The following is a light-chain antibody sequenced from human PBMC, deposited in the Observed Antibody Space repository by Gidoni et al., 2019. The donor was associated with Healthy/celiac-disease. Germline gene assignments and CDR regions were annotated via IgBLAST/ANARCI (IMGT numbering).Light chain of an antibody. V-gene: IGKV1-39*01. CDR3: QQSYSTPWT. Sequence: DIQMTQSPSSLSASVGDRVTITCRASQSISSYLNWYQQKPGKAPKLLIYAASSLQSWVPSRFSGSGSGTDFTLTISSLQPEDFATYDCQQSYSTPWTFGQGTKVEIK. CDR1: QSISSY. CDR2: AAS. J-gene: IGKJ1*01.